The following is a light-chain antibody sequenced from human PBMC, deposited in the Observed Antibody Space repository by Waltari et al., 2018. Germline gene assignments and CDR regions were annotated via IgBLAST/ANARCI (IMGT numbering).Light chain of an antibody. CDR1: QSIFYSSDNKNY. V-gene: IGKV4-1*01. J-gene: IGKJ1*01. Sequence: DIVMTQSPASLAVSLGERATIKCKSSQSIFYSSDNKNYLGWYQQKPGQAPKLLIYWASAREPGVPDRFSGGGSGTDFTLTITSVQAEDVAVYYCHQYYDTLWTFGQGTTVEIK. CDR2: WAS. CDR3: HQYYDTLWT.